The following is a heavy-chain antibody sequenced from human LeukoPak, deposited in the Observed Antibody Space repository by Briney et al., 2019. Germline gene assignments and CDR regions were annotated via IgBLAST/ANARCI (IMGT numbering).Heavy chain of an antibody. V-gene: IGHV3-74*01. CDR3: AREVKAVPGDESFDY. D-gene: IGHD6-19*01. CDR2: INDGSSS. CDR1: GFTFSTYW. J-gene: IGHJ4*02. Sequence: GGSLRLSCAASGFTFSTYWMHWVRQAPGKGLLWVSRINDGSSSSYADSVKGRFTISRDNAKNSLYLQMNSLRAEDTAVYYCAREVKAVPGDESFDYWGQGTLVTVSS.